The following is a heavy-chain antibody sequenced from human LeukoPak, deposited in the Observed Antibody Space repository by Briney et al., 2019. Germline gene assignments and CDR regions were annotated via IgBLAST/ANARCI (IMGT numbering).Heavy chain of an antibody. CDR1: GGSISSYY. J-gene: IGHJ4*02. V-gene: IGHV4-59*01. D-gene: IGHD5-18*01. CDR3: AREGGSIQLRSYYFDY. CDR2: IYYSGST. Sequence: PSETLSLTCTVSGGSISSYYWSWIRQPPGKGLEWIGYIYYSGSTNYNPSLKSRVTISVDTSKNQFSLKLSSVTAAGTAVYYCAREGGSIQLRSYYFDYWGQGTLVTVSS.